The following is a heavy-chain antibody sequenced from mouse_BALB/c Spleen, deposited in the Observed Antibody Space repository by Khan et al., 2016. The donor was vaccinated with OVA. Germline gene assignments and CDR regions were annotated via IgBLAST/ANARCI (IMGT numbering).Heavy chain of an antibody. V-gene: IGHV5-6-5*01. CDR2: ISSGGFT. CDR3: TEGLFLYYVDY. Sequence: EVELVESGGGLVKPGGSLKLSCEASGFTFSNYAMSWVRQTPETRLEWVASISSGGFTYYPDSVKARFTISRDNARDILYLQMSSLRAKDTAIYYCTEGLFLYYVDYWGQGTTLAVSS. D-gene: IGHD6-1*01. CDR1: GFTFSNYA. J-gene: IGHJ2*01.